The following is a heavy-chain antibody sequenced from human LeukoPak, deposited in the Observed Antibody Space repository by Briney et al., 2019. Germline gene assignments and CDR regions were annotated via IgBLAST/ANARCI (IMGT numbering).Heavy chain of an antibody. J-gene: IGHJ4*02. CDR1: GGSISSSSYY. CDR3: ARGVVVVAATGRIDY. D-gene: IGHD2-15*01. Sequence: PSETLSLTCTVSGGSISSSSYYWGWIRQPPGKGLEWIGSIYYSGSTYYNPSLKSRVTISVDTSENQFSLKLSSVTAADTAVYYCARGVVVVAATGRIDYWGQGTLVTVSS. V-gene: IGHV4-39*07. CDR2: IYYSGST.